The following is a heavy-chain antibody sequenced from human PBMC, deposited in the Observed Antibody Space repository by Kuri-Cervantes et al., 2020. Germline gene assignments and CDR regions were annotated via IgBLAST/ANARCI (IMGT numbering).Heavy chain of an antibody. J-gene: IGHJ4*02. CDR3: ARRGRGGYNPYYFDY. D-gene: IGHD5-24*01. CDR2: IYYSGST. Sequence: SETLSLTCSVSDGSITSYYWSGIRQPPGKRLEWIGYIYYSGSTNYNPSLKSRVTISVDTSKNQFSLKLSSVTAADTAVYYCARRGRGGYNPYYFDYWGQGTLVTVSS. V-gene: IGHV4-59*08. CDR1: DGSITSYY.